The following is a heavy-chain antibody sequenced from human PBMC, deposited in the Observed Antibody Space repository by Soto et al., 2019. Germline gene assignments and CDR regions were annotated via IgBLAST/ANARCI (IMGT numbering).Heavy chain of an antibody. CDR2: IWYDGSNK. CDR1: GFTFSRDG. Sequence: GVSLRLSCAAYGFTFSRDGMHWVRQAPGKGLEWVAVIWYDGSNKYYAASVKGRFTISRDNSKNTLYRQMSSLSAEDTAVYYCARDVLQIAVGCSHHILSIYNWGRRALFAXSS. J-gene: IGHJ1*01. V-gene: IGHV3-33*01. D-gene: IGHD6-19*01. CDR3: ARDVLQIAVGCSHHILSIYN.